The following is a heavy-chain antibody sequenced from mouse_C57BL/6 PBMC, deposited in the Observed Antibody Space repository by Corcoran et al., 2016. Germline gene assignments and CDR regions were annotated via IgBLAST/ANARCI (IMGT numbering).Heavy chain of an antibody. J-gene: IGHJ1*03. V-gene: IGHV1-76*01. CDR1: GYTFTDYY. Sequence: QVQLKQSGAELVRPGASVKLSCKASGYTFTDYYINWVKQRPGQGLEWIARIYHGSGNTYYNEKFKGKATLTAEKSSSTAYMQLSSLTAEDSAVYCCSIGGSSYVHWYFDVWGTGTTVTVSS. CDR2: IYHGSGNT. D-gene: IGHD1-1*01. CDR3: SIGGSSYVHWYFDV.